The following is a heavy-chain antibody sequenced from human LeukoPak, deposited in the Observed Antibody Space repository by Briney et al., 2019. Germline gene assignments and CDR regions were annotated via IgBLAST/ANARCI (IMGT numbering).Heavy chain of an antibody. V-gene: IGHV4-59*01. CDR1: GGSISSYY. CDR2: IYYSGST. CDR3: ARPSTSCYSGLCAFDI. D-gene: IGHD2-2*01. Sequence: SETLSLTCTVSGGSISSYYWNWIRQPPGKGLEWIGNIYYSGSTNYNPSLKSRVTISVDTSKNQFSLKLSSVTAADTAVYYCARPSTSCYSGLCAFDIWGQGTMVTVSS. J-gene: IGHJ3*02.